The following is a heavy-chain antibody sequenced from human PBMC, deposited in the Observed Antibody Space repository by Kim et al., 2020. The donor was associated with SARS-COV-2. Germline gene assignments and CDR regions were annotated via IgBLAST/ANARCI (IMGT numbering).Heavy chain of an antibody. Sequence: GASLKISCKGSGYSFTSYWISWVRQMPGKGLEWMGRIDPSDSYTNYSPSFQGHVTISADKSISTAYLQWSSLKASDTAMYYCARADIVVVPAASSGDYWGQGTLVTVSS. CDR3: ARADIVVVPAASSGDY. V-gene: IGHV5-10-1*01. J-gene: IGHJ4*02. D-gene: IGHD2-2*01. CDR2: IDPSDSYT. CDR1: GYSFTSYW.